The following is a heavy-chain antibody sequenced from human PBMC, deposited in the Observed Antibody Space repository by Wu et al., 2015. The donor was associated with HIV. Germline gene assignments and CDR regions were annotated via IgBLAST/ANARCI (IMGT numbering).Heavy chain of an antibody. Sequence: QVQLVQSGAEVKKPGSSVKVSCEASGGTFSSYAFNWVRQAPGQGLEWMGGFSPVFGPTNYAQKFQGRVTITADESTSTAYMELSSLRSEDTAVYYCAREITHVSGSYYNVGPYFDYWGQGTLVTVSS. V-gene: IGHV1-69*12. D-gene: IGHD3-10*01. CDR2: FSPVFGPT. CDR3: AREITHVSGSYYNVGPYFDY. J-gene: IGHJ4*02. CDR1: GGTFSSYA.